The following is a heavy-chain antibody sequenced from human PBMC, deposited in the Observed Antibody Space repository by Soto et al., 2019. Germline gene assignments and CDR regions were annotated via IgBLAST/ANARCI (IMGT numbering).Heavy chain of an antibody. CDR1: GGSISSGDYY. Sequence: QVQLQESGPGLVKPSQTLSLACTVSGGSISSGDYYWSWIRQPPGKGLEWIGYIYYSGSTYYNPSLKSRVTISVDTSKNHFSLKLSSVTAADTAVYYCATIKLGSNRLDYWGQGTLVTVSS. V-gene: IGHV4-30-4*01. CDR3: ATIKLGSNRLDY. CDR2: IYYSGST. J-gene: IGHJ4*02. D-gene: IGHD3-10*01.